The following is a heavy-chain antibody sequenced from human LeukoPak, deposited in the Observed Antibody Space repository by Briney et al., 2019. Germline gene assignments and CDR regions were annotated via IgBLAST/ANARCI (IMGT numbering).Heavy chain of an antibody. Sequence: ASVKVSCKASGGTFSSYAISWVRQAPGQGLEWMGGIIPIFGTANYAQKFQGRVTITADESTSTAYMELSSLRFEDTAVYYCARGGGIFGVLTTAHYYGMDVWGQGTTVIVSS. J-gene: IGHJ6*02. CDR3: ARGGGIFGVLTTAHYYGMDV. D-gene: IGHD3-3*01. CDR1: GGTFSSYA. CDR2: IIPIFGTA. V-gene: IGHV1-69*13.